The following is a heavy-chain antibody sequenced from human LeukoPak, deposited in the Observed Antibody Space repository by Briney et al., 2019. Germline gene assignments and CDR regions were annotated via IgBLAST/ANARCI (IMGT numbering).Heavy chain of an antibody. Sequence: SETLSLTCAVSGGSISSSNWWSWVRQPPGKGLEWIGEIYHSGSTNYNPSLKSRVTISVDKSKNQFSLKLSSVTAADTAVYYCARGVWLRMGYYYGMDVWGQGTTVTVSS. D-gene: IGHD5-12*01. CDR2: IYHSGST. V-gene: IGHV4-4*02. CDR3: ARGVWLRMGYYYGMDV. J-gene: IGHJ6*02. CDR1: GGSISSSNW.